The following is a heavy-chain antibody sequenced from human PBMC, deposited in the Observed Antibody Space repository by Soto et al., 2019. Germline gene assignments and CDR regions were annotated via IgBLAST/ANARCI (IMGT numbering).Heavy chain of an antibody. CDR2: INHSGST. CDR1: GGSFSGYY. CDR3: ARRRYSYGSRSLGFYFDY. J-gene: IGHJ4*02. V-gene: IGHV4-34*01. D-gene: IGHD5-18*01. Sequence: PSETLSLTCAVYGGSFSGYYWSWIRQPPGKGLEWIGEINHSGSTNYNPSLKSRVTISVDTSKNQFSLKLSSVTAADTAVYYCARRRYSYGSRSLGFYFDYWGQGTLVTVSS.